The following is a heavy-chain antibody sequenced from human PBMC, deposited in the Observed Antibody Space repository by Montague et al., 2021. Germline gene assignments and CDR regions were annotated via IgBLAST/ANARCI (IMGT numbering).Heavy chain of an antibody. CDR3: AKQDYFVSGTSYKGFDP. Sequence: SETLSLTCTVSSGSIFHAHWSWVRQPPGKGLEWLGSMFYGGATSNNPLLKSRVTMSIDTSTNQFSLKLSSVTAADTAVYYCAKQDYFVSGTSYKGFDPWGQGILVTVSS. J-gene: IGHJ5*02. CDR2: MFYGGAT. V-gene: IGHV4-59*08. D-gene: IGHD3-10*01. CDR1: SGSIFHAH.